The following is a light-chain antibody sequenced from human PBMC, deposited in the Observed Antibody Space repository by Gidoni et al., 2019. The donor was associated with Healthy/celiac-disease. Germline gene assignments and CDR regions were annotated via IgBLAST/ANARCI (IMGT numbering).Light chain of an antibody. V-gene: IGKV1-39*01. CDR1: QSISSY. CDR2: AAS. CDR3: PQSYSTLT. Sequence: DIQMTQSPSSLSASVGDRVTITCRASQSISSYLNWYQQKPGKAPKLLIYAASSLQSGVPSRFSCSGSGTDFTLTISSLQPEDFATYYCPQSYSTLTFGPGTKVDIK. J-gene: IGKJ3*01.